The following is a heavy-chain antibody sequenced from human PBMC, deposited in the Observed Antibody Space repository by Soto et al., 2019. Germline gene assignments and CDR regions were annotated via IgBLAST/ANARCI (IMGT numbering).Heavy chain of an antibody. V-gene: IGHV3-23*01. Sequence: EVQLLESGGGLVQPGGSLRLSCAASGFTFGIHAMSWVRQAPGKGLEWVSFISGSGGSTYYVDSVKGRFTISRDNSKKTLYLQMNSLRGEDTAVYYCGKGSAATNYFYYATDVWGQGTTVTVSS. CDR1: GFTFGIHA. CDR2: ISGSGGST. J-gene: IGHJ6*02. CDR3: GKGSAATNYFYYATDV. D-gene: IGHD2-15*01.